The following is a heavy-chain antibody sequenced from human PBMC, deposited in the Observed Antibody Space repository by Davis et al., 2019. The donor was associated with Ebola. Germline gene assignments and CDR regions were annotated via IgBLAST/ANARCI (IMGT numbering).Heavy chain of an antibody. Sequence: ASVKVSCKASGYAFRDYAIGWMRQVPGQGLEWMGWISGYSGSTNYAQKFQGRVTMTIDTVTTTSYMELTGLRHDDTAVYYCSRTSGACTNCVCSVSDCDPWGQGTLVTVSS. J-gene: IGHJ5*02. D-gene: IGHD2-8*01. V-gene: IGHV1-18*01. CDR2: ISGYSGST. CDR1: GYAFRDYA. CDR3: SRTSGACTNCVCSVSDCDP.